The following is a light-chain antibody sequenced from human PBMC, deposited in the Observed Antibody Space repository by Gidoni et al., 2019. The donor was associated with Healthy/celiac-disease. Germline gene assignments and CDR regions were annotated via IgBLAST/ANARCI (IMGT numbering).Light chain of an antibody. CDR3: QQYNSYSPYT. Sequence: DIQLTQSPSTLSASVGDRVTITCRASQSISSWLAWYQQKPGKAPKLLSYDASSLESGVPSRFSGSGSGTEFNLTISSLQPDDFATYYCQQYNSYSPYTFGQGTKLEIK. CDR2: DAS. CDR1: QSISSW. J-gene: IGKJ2*01. V-gene: IGKV1-5*01.